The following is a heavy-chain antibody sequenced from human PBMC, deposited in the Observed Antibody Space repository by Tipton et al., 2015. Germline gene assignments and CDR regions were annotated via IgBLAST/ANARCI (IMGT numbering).Heavy chain of an antibody. CDR2: ISAYNGNT. J-gene: IGHJ3*02. D-gene: IGHD1-7*01. CDR1: GYTFTTYG. Sequence: QSGPEVKKPGASVKVSCKASGYTFTTYGISWVRQAPGQGLEWMGWISAYNGNTKYTQKFQGRVTMTTDTSTSTVYMELRSLRSDDTAVYYCARGEGWNYGEGGFDIWGQGTMVTVSS. V-gene: IGHV1-18*01. CDR3: ARGEGWNYGEGGFDI.